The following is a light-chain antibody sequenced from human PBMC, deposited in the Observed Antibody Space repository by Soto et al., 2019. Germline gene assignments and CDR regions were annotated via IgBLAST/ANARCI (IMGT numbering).Light chain of an antibody. CDR3: SSYAGSNNFI. Sequence: ALTQPPSASGSPGQSVTISCTGTSSDVGGYNYVSWYQQHPGKAPKLMIYEVSKRPSGVPDRFSGSKSGNTASLTVSGLQAEDEADYYCSSYAGSNNFIFGTGTKVTVL. CDR2: EVS. CDR1: SSDVGGYNY. V-gene: IGLV2-8*01. J-gene: IGLJ1*01.